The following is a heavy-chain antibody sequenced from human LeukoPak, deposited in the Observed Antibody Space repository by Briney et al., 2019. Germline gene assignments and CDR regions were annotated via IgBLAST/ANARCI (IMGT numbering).Heavy chain of an antibody. D-gene: IGHD6-13*01. V-gene: IGHV1-69*13. CDR1: GGTFSSYA. J-gene: IGHJ4*02. Sequence: SVKVSCKASGGTFSSYAISWVRQAPGQGHEWMGGIIPIFGTANYAQKFQDRVTITADESTSTAYMELSSLRSEDTAVYYCARDTVIAAALLDYWGQGTLVTVSS. CDR3: ARDTVIAAALLDY. CDR2: IIPIFGTA.